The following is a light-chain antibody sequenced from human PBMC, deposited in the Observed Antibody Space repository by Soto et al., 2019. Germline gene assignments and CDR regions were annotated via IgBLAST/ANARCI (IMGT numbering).Light chain of an antibody. CDR2: DAF. CDR3: QQYGSSPRWT. Sequence: EIVLTQSPATLSLSPGERATLSCRASQSVSTYLAWYPQKLGQAPRLLIYDAFNGATGIPDRFSGSGSETYFTLTISRLEPEDFAVYYCQQYGSSPRWTFGQGTRVHI. V-gene: IGKV3-20*01. CDR1: QSVSTY. J-gene: IGKJ1*01.